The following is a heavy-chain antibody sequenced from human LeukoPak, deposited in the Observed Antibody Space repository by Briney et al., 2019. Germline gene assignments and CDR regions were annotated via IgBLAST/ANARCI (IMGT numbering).Heavy chain of an antibody. V-gene: IGHV3-23*01. CDR3: ARALPSPLYSGSYADAFDI. CDR2: ISGSGGST. D-gene: IGHD1-26*01. J-gene: IGHJ3*02. Sequence: KPGGSLRLSCAASGFTFSSYAMSWVRQAPGKGLEWVSLISGSGGSTYYADSVKGRFTISRDNSKNTLYLQMNSLRAEDTAVYYCARALPSPLYSGSYADAFDIWGQGTMVTASS. CDR1: GFTFSSYA.